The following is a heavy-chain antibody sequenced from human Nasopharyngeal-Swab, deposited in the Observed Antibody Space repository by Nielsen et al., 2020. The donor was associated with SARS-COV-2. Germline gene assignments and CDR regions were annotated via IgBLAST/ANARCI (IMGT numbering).Heavy chain of an antibody. J-gene: IGHJ5*02. D-gene: IGHD2-21*01. CDR2: INEDGTTT. CDR1: GLSKNW. V-gene: IGHV3-74*03. CDR3: TRGGRIAPPVPAS. Sequence: GESLKISCAASGLSKNWVHWVRQAPGKRLVWVSRINEDGTTTTYADAVKGRFTISRDNAKNTLYLQMNSLRAEDTAVYYCTRGGRIAPPVPASWGQGTLVTVSS.